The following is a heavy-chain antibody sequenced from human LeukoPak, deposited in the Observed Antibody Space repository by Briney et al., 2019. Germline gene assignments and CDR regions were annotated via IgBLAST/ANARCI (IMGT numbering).Heavy chain of an antibody. Sequence: GASVKVSCKASGYTFTSYGISWVRQAPGQGLERMGWISAYNGNTNYAQKLQGRITMTTDTSTSTAYMELRSLRSDDTAVYYCARDLYDYGDYVDWGQGTLVTVSS. J-gene: IGHJ4*02. CDR3: ARDLYDYGDYVD. D-gene: IGHD4-17*01. CDR1: GYTFTSYG. V-gene: IGHV1-18*01. CDR2: ISAYNGNT.